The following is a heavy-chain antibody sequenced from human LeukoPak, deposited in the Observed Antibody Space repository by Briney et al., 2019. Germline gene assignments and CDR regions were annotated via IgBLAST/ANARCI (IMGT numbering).Heavy chain of an antibody. J-gene: IGHJ4*02. CDR1: GGSISSSSYY. CDR2: IYYSGST. Sequence: PSETLSLTCTVSGGSISSSSYYWGWIRQPPGKGLEWIGSIYYSGSTYYNPSLKSRVSISVDTSKNQFSLKLSSVTAADTAVYYCARQLGYCSSTSCYADKVDYWGQGTLVTVSS. V-gene: IGHV4-39*01. D-gene: IGHD2-2*01. CDR3: ARQLGYCSSTSCYADKVDY.